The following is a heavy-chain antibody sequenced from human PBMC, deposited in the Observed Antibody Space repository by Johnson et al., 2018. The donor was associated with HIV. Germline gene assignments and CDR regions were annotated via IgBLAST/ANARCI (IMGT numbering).Heavy chain of an antibody. CDR3: AKGGYNWKFDGFDI. V-gene: IGHV3-30*19. CDR2: ISYDGSNK. CDR1: GFSFSSYG. D-gene: IGHD1-20*01. Sequence: QVQLVESGGDVVQPGGSLRLSCAASGFSFSSYGIHWVRQAPGKGLEWVAVISYDGSNKYYADSVKGRFTIFRANSKNTLYLQLNSLRAEDTAVYYCAKGGYNWKFDGFDIWGQGTMVTVSS. J-gene: IGHJ3*02.